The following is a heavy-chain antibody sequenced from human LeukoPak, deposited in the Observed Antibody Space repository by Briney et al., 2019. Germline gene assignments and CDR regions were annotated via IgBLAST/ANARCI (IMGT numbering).Heavy chain of an antibody. CDR3: ATSYCSSTSCPRAAWFDP. CDR1: GGSISSYY. CDR2: IYYSWST. J-gene: IGHJ5*02. Sequence: SETLSLTCTVSGGSISSYYWSWIRQPPGKGLEWIGYIYYSWSTNYNPSLQSRVTISIDTSKNPFSLKLSSVNAADTAVYYCATSYCSSTSCPRAAWFDPWGQGTLVTVSS. V-gene: IGHV4-59*12. D-gene: IGHD2-2*01.